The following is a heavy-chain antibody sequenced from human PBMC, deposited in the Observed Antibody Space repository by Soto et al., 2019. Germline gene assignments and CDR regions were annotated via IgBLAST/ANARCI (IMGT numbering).Heavy chain of an antibody. V-gene: IGHV3-64*01. CDR1: GFTLSGYA. CDR2: ISSNGVGT. J-gene: IGHJ6*03. Sequence: EVQLAESGGGLAQPGGSLRLSCAASGFTLSGYAMDWVRQAPGKGLEYVSGISSNGVGTYYANSVQGRFTISRDNSKNTGYLQKGKLRTEGMAVYYCARRARPDFYYMDVWGKGTTVTVSS. CDR3: ARRARPDFYYMDV. D-gene: IGHD6-6*01.